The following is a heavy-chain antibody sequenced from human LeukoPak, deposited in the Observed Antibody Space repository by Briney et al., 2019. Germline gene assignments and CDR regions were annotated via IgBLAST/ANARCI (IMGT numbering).Heavy chain of an antibody. CDR3: ARDQDGY. J-gene: IGHJ4*02. V-gene: IGHV3-30-3*01. CDR1: GFIFSTYN. CDR2: ISYDGNNK. Sequence: GGFLRLSCAASGFIFSTYNMHWDRQAPGKGLAWVASISYDGNNKNYADSVKGRFTVSRDNSKNTLYLQMNSLSAEDTAVYYCARDQDGYWGQGTLVTVSS.